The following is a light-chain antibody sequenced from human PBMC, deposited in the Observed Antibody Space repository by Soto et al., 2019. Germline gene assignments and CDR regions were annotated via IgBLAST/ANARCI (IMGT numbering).Light chain of an antibody. CDR2: TAS. Sequence: DIQLTQSPSSLSASVGERVAITCRASQGISTFLDWYQQKPGKAPKLLIRTASTLQSGVPSRFSGAGIGTDFTLTISSLQPEDFATYYCQQSYSVPLTFGGGTKVEIK. CDR1: QGISTF. V-gene: IGKV1-39*01. CDR3: QQSYSVPLT. J-gene: IGKJ4*01.